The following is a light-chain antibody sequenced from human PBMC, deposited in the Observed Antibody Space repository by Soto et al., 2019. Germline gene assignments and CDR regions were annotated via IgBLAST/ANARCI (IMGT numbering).Light chain of an antibody. CDR3: NSYAGSDHKA. CDR1: SSEVGAYNY. CDR2: EVT. Sequence: QSALTQPPSASGSPGQSVTISCTGTSSEVGAYNYVSWYQQHPGKAPRLIIYEVTKRPSGVPDRFSGSKSGNTASLTVSGSQAEDEAHYYRNSYAGSDHKAFGTATKVTVL. J-gene: IGLJ1*01. V-gene: IGLV2-8*01.